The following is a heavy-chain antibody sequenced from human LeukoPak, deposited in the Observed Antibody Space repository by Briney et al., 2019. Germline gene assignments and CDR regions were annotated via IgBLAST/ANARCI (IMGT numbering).Heavy chain of an antibody. CDR2: IYHSGST. D-gene: IGHD3-9*01. V-gene: IGHV4-4*02. CDR1: GGSISSSNW. J-gene: IGHJ4*02. Sequence: PSETLSLTCAVSGGSISSSNWGSGVRQPPGEGLGGIGEIYHSGSTNYNPSLKSRVTISVDKSKNQFSLKLSSVTAADTAVYYCARRGNYDILTGYPAQGYFDYWGQGTLVTVSS. CDR3: ARRGNYDILTGYPAQGYFDY.